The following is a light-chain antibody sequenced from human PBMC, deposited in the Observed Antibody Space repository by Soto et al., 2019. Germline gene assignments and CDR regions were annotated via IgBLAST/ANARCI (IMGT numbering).Light chain of an antibody. CDR2: GAS. Sequence: DIQMTQSPSYLSASVGGTVTITCRASQNIDNYLNWYQHEPGKAPKLLIYGASTLQSGVPSRFSGSGSGTDLTLTIASLQPEDFATYYCQQSSSTPLTFGPGTTVHVE. V-gene: IGKV1-39*01. CDR3: QQSSSTPLT. J-gene: IGKJ3*01. CDR1: QNIDNY.